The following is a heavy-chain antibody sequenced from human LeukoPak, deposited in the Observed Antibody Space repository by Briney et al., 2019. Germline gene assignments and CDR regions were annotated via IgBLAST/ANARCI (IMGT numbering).Heavy chain of an antibody. Sequence: SVKVSCKASGGTFSSYAISWVRQAPGQGLEWMGRIIPIFGTANYAQKFQGRVTITTDESMSTAYMELSSLRSEDTAVYYCARKYCSSTSCYYNWFDPWGQGTLVTVSS. V-gene: IGHV1-69*05. CDR2: IIPIFGTA. CDR3: ARKYCSSTSCYYNWFDP. CDR1: GGTFSSYA. J-gene: IGHJ5*02. D-gene: IGHD2-2*01.